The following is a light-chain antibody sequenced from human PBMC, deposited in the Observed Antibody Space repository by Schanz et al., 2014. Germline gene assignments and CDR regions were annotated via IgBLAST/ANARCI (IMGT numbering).Light chain of an antibody. CDR1: QSVSSY. CDR3: QQYGSSLT. J-gene: IGKJ4*01. Sequence: EIVLTQSPATLSLSPGERATLSCRASQSVSSYLAWYQQKPGQAPTLVIYGAITRATGIPARFSGSGSGTEFTLTISRLEPEDFAVYYCQQYGSSLTFGGGTKVEIK. V-gene: IGKV3-20*01. CDR2: GAI.